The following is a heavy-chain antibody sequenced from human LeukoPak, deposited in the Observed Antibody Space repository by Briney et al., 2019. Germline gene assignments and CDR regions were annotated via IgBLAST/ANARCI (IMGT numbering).Heavy chain of an antibody. V-gene: IGHV3-30*02. D-gene: IGHD1-26*01. CDR1: GFTFSSYG. J-gene: IGHJ4*02. CDR2: IRYDGSNK. CDR3: ARAHGEPSVRLFDY. Sequence: GGSLRLSCAASGFTFSSYGMHWVRQAPGKGLEWVAFIRYDGSNKYYADSVKGRFTISRDNAKNSLYLQMNSLRAEDTAVYYCARAHGEPSVRLFDYWGQGTLVTVSS.